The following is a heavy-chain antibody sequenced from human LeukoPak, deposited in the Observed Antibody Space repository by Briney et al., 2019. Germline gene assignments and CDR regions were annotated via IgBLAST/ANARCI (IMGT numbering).Heavy chain of an antibody. V-gene: IGHV1-69*05. CDR3: ASMIVVVITDGRDAFDI. CDR2: IIPIFGTA. Sequence: SVKVSCKAPGGTFSSYAISWVRQAPGQGLEWMGGIIPIFGTANYAQKFQGRVTITTDESTSTAYMELSSLRSEDTAVYYCASMIVVVITDGRDAFDIWGQGTMVTVSS. D-gene: IGHD3-22*01. J-gene: IGHJ3*02. CDR1: GGTFSSYA.